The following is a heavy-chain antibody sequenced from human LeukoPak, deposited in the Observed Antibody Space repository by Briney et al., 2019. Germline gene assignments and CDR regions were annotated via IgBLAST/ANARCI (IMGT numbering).Heavy chain of an antibody. J-gene: IGHJ4*02. CDR2: IRSKAYGGTI. V-gene: IGHV3-49*04. CDR3: ARDKGTSYLSSFDY. CDR1: GFTFGDYA. D-gene: IGHD6-6*01. Sequence: GGSLRLSCTASGFTFGDYAMTWVRQAPGKGLEWVGFIRSKAYGGTIEYAASVKGRFTISRDDSKNTLYLQMNSLRAADTAVYYCARDKGTSYLSSFDYWGQGTLVTVSS.